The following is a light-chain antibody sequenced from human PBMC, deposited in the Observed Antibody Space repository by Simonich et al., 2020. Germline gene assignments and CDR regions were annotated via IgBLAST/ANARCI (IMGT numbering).Light chain of an antibody. CDR2: DFS. CDR1: RSDVGGYNY. V-gene: IGLV2-14*03. Sequence: QSALTQPASVSGSPGQSITISCTGTRSDVGGYNYGSWYQQHPGKTPKLMIYDFSIRPSGVSNRFSGSKSGNTASLTISGLQAEDEADYYCSSYTSSSHVVFGGGTKLTVL. J-gene: IGLJ2*01. CDR3: SSYTSSSHVV.